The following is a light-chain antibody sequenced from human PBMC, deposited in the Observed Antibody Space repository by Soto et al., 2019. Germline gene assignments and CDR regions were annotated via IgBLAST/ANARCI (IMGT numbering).Light chain of an antibody. J-gene: IGLJ2*01. CDR3: SSDAGSNTVL. V-gene: IGLV2-8*01. CDR1: SSDVGGYNS. Sequence: QSVLTQPPSASGSPGQSVTISCTGTSSDVGGYNSVSWYQQLPGKAPELMIFDVNKRPSGVPDRFSGSKSGNTASLTVSGLQAEDEADYFCSSDAGSNTVLFGGGTKLTVL. CDR2: DVN.